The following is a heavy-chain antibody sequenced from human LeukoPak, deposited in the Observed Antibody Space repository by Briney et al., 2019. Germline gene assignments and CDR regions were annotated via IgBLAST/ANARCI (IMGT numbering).Heavy chain of an antibody. V-gene: IGHV1-46*01. J-gene: IGHJ4*02. CDR1: GYTFTSYY. D-gene: IGHD5-18*01. CDR3: ARDHSYGHPLYYFDY. Sequence: GASVKVSCTASGYTFTSYYMHWVRQAPGQGLEWMGIINPSGGSTSYAQKFQGRVTMTRDTSTSTVYMELSSLRSEDTAVYYCARDHSYGHPLYYFDYWGQGTLVTVSS. CDR2: INPSGGST.